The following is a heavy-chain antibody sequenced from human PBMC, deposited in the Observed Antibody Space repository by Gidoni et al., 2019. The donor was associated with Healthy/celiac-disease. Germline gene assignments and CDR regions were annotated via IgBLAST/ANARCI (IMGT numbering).Heavy chain of an antibody. CDR2: IWYDGSKK. D-gene: IGHD3-3*01. V-gene: IGHV3-33*01. J-gene: IGHJ3*02. Sequence: QVQLVESGGGVVQPGRSVRLSWAGSGFTFRRYGMHWVRLAPGKGLEWVAVIWYDGSKKYYADSVKGRFTISRDNSKNTLYLKMNSLRAEDTAVYYCARDDLTYYDFWSGYFDAFDIWGQGTMVTVSS. CDR1: GFTFRRYG. CDR3: ARDDLTYYDFWSGYFDAFDI.